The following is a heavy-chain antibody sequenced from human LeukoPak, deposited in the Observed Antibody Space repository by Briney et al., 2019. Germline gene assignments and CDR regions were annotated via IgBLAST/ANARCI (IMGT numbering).Heavy chain of an antibody. D-gene: IGHD3-22*01. Sequence: NPSETLSLTCTVSGGSISSSSYFWGWIRQPPGKGLEWFGSIYYSASNYYNPSLKGRVTISVDTSKNPFSLELSSVTAADTAVYYCARLYDSSGYYYLFYFDYWGQGTLVTASS. CDR1: GGSISSSSYF. CDR2: IYYSASN. V-gene: IGHV4-39*01. J-gene: IGHJ4*02. CDR3: ARLYDSSGYYYLFYFDY.